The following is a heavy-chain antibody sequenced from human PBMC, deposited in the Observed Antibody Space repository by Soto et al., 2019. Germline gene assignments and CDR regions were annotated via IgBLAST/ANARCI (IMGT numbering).Heavy chain of an antibody. D-gene: IGHD4-17*01. J-gene: IGHJ6*02. CDR2: ISISGST. CDR3: ARVFTTVRYGVDV. V-gene: IGHV3-23*01. Sequence: EVQLLQSVGGSVHPGGSLRLSCAASGFTFSNYAMTWVRQAPGKWLEWVSTISISGSTSYADSVRGRFTISRDDSKDTLYLQFNSLRAEDTALYYCARVFTTVRYGVDVCGQGTAGTVSS. CDR1: GFTFSNYA.